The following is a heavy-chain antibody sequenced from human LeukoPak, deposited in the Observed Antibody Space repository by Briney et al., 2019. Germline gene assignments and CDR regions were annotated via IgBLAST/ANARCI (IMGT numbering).Heavy chain of an antibody. V-gene: IGHV3-23*01. CDR2: ISGSGGST. Sequence: GGSLRLSCAASGFTFSSYAMSWVCQAPGKGLEWVSAISGSGGSTYYADSVKGRFTISRDNSKNTLYLQMNSLRAEDTAVYYCAKDRGFSSGWWAWGQGTLVTVSS. CDR3: AKDRGFSSGWWA. J-gene: IGHJ5*02. D-gene: IGHD6-19*01. CDR1: GFTFSSYA.